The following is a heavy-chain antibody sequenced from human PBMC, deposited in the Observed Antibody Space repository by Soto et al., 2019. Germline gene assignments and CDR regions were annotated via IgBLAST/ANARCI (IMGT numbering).Heavy chain of an antibody. V-gene: IGHV1-8*01. CDR3: ASLSMEGGLS. D-gene: IGHD3-16*01. CDR2: MNPNSDNT. J-gene: IGHJ4*02. Sequence: QVQLVQSGAEVKKPGASVKVSCKASGYTFTSYDINWVRQATGQGLEWMGWMNPNSDNTGYAQKFQGRITMTRNTAISTAYMDLSSLRSEDTAVYDCASLSMEGGLSWGQGTLFTVSS. CDR1: GYTFTSYD.